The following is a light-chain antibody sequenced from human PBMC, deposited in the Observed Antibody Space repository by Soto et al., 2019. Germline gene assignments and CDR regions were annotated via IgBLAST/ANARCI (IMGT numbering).Light chain of an antibody. J-gene: IGLJ1*01. CDR2: DDD. CDR1: SSNIGGNS. V-gene: IGLV1-51*01. Sequence: QPPSVSAAPGQRVTISCSGSSSNIGGNSVSWYQQLPGTAPKLLIYDDDQRPSGIPDRFSGSKSGTSATLGITGFQTGDEADYYCGSWDSSLSAYVFGTGTKLTVL. CDR3: GSWDSSLSAYV.